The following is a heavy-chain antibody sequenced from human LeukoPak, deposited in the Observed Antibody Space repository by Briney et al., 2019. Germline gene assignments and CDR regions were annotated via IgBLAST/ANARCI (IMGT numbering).Heavy chain of an antibody. CDR2: ISGSGGST. J-gene: IGHJ4*02. Sequence: QSGGSLRLSCAASGFTFSSYGMSWVRQAPGKGLEWVSAISGSGGSTYYADSVKGRFTISRDNSKNTLYLQMNSLRAEDTAVYYCAKDRIRGASITGTTWPYYFDYWGQGTLVTVSS. D-gene: IGHD1-7*01. CDR3: AKDRIRGASITGTTWPYYFDY. CDR1: GFTFSSYG. V-gene: IGHV3-23*01.